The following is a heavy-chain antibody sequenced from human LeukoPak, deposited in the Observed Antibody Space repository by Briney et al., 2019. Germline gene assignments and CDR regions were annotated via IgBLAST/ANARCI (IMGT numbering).Heavy chain of an antibody. CDR3: ARSDIVVVVAAIKDWFDP. Sequence: ASVKVSCKVSGYTLTELSMHWVRQAPGQGLEWMGWINPNSGGTNYAQKFQGRVTMTRDTSISTAYMELSRLRSDDTAVYYCARSDIVVVVAAIKDWFDPWGQGTLVTVSS. CDR2: INPNSGGT. D-gene: IGHD2-15*01. CDR1: GYTLTELS. J-gene: IGHJ5*02. V-gene: IGHV1-2*02.